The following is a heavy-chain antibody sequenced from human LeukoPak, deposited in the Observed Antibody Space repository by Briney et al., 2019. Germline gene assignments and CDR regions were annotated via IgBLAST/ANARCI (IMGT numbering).Heavy chain of an antibody. CDR1: GGSFSGYY. V-gene: IGHV4-34*01. D-gene: IGHD6-19*01. Sequence: SETLSLTCAVYGGSFSGYYWSWIRQPPGKGLEWIGEINHSGSTNYNPSLKSRVTISVDTSKNQFSLKLSSVTAADTAVYYCARARGAVAGYFGFWGQGTLVTVSS. J-gene: IGHJ4*02. CDR3: ARARGAVAGYFGF. CDR2: INHSGST.